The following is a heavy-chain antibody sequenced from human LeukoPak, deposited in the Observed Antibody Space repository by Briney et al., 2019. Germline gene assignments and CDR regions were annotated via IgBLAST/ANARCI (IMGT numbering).Heavy chain of an antibody. CDR2: VSPSGGST. V-gene: IGHV1-46*01. CDR1: GFTFSTYY. D-gene: IGHD2-2*01. J-gene: IGHJ5*02. CDR3: ARDRSCSSTSCYGDWFDP. Sequence: GASVKVSCKASGFTFSTYYMHWVRQAPGQGLEWTGIVSPSGGSTRYAQKFQGRLTMTRDTSTSTVYMELSSLRSDDTAMYYCARDRSCSSTSCYGDWFDPWGQGTQVIVSS.